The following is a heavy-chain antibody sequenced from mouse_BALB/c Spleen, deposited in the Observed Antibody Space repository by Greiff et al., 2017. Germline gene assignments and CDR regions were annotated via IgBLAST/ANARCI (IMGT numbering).Heavy chain of an antibody. Sequence: VQLQQSGPELVRPGVSVKISCKGSSYTFTDYAMHWVKQSHAKSLEWIGVISTYYGNTNYNQKFKGKATMTVDKSSSTAYMELARLTSEDSAVYYCARSGGNYETSVYYAMDYWGQGTSVTVSS. CDR3: ARSGGNYETSVYYAMDY. J-gene: IGHJ4*01. D-gene: IGHD2-1*01. CDR2: ISTYYGNT. CDR1: SYTFTDYA. V-gene: IGHV1-67*01.